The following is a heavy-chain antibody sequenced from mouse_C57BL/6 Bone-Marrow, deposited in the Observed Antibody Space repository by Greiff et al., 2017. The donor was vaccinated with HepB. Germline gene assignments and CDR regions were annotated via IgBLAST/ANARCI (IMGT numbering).Heavy chain of an antibody. CDR3: ARYFDYDFYAMDY. Sequence: QVQLQQPGAELVMPGASVKLSCKASGYTFTSYWMHWVKQRPGQGLEWIGEIDPSDSYTNYNQKFKGKSTLTVDKSSSTAYMQLSSLTSEDSAVSYCARYFDYDFYAMDYWGQGTSVTVSS. CDR1: GYTFTSYW. CDR2: IDPSDSYT. J-gene: IGHJ4*01. V-gene: IGHV1-69*01. D-gene: IGHD2-4*01.